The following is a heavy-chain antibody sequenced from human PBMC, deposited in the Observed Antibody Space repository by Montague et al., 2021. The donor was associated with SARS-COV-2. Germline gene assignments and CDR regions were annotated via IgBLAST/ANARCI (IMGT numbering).Heavy chain of an antibody. D-gene: IGHD5-12*01. CDR1: GFTFSSYW. J-gene: IGHJ6*02. CDR3: ARGEYSGYDFPSGMDV. Sequence: SLRLSCEAYGFTFSSYWMHWVRQAPGKGLVWVSRINSDGSNTSDXDSXKGLFTISRDNAKNTLYLQMNSLRAEDTAVYYCARGEYSGYDFPSGMDVWGQGTTVTVSS. CDR2: INSDGSNT. V-gene: IGHV3-74*01.